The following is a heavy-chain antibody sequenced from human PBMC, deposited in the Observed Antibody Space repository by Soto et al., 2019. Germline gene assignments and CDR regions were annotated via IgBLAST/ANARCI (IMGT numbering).Heavy chain of an antibody. J-gene: IGHJ4*02. CDR2: ISYGGGTT. D-gene: IGHD3-22*01. CDR3: AKNPGYYYDSTGYYFDY. Sequence: PGGSLRLSCAASEFTFSNYAMSWVRQAPGKGLEWVSAISYGGGTTYYADSVKGRFTISRDNSKNTLYLQMNSLRAEDTAVYYCAKNPGYYYDSTGYYFDYWGQGTLVTVSS. V-gene: IGHV3-23*01. CDR1: EFTFSNYA.